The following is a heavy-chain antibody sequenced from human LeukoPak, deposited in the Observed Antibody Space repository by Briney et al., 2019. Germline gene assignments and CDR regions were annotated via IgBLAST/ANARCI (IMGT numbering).Heavy chain of an antibody. CDR2: IYYSGST. CDR3: AREGVIFDY. Sequence: SETLSLTCTVSGGSISSYYWSWIRQSPGKGLEWIGYIYYSGSTNYNPSLKSRVTISVDTSKNQFSLKLSSVTAADTAVYYCAREGVIFDYWGQGTLVTVSS. V-gene: IGHV4-59*01. CDR1: GGSISSYY. D-gene: IGHD3-10*01. J-gene: IGHJ4*02.